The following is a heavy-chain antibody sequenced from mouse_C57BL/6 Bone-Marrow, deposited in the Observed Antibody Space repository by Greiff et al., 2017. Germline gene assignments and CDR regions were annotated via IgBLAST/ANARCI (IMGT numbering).Heavy chain of an antibody. J-gene: IGHJ4*01. V-gene: IGHV1-9*01. CDR3: GLRYAMNY. CDR1: CYTFTGYR. Sequence: VPLQQSGAELMKPGASVKLFCKATCYTFTGYRTEWVKPRPGHGPWWICEILPESGSTNYNEKCECKATFTADTSSNTAYMQLSSLTTEDSAIYYCGLRYAMNYWGQGTSVTVSS. D-gene: IGHD1-1*01. CDR2: ILPESGST.